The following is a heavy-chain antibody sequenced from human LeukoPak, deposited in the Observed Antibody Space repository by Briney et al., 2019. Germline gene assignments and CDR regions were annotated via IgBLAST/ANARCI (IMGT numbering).Heavy chain of an antibody. Sequence: GGSLRLSCAASGFTFSNYAMNWVRQAPGKGLEWVSAISGRGGNTYYADSVKGRFTISRDNAKNSLYLQMNSLRAEDTAVYYCARDRPGYYYDSSGYSFDYWGQGTLVTVSS. J-gene: IGHJ4*02. CDR3: ARDRPGYYYDSSGYSFDY. D-gene: IGHD3-22*01. CDR2: ISGRGGNT. CDR1: GFTFSNYA. V-gene: IGHV3-23*01.